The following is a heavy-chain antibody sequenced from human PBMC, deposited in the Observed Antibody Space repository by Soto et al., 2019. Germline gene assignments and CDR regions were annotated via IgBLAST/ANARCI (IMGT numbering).Heavy chain of an antibody. CDR2: IYHSGST. V-gene: IGHV4-4*02. Sequence: ETLSLTCAVSGGSISSSNWWSWVRQPPGKGLEWIGEIYHSGSTNYNPSLKSRVTISVDKSKNQFSLKLSSVTAADTAVYYCARGEYSSGWYGYYYYGMDVWGQGTTVTVSS. CDR1: GGSISSSNW. J-gene: IGHJ6*02. CDR3: ARGEYSSGWYGYYYYGMDV. D-gene: IGHD6-19*01.